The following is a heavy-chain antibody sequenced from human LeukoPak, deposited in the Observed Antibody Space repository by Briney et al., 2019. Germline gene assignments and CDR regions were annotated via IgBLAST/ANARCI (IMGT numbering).Heavy chain of an antibody. CDR3: ARSKILRYFDWLLLDY. CDR2: IYNSGST. Sequence: SETLSLTCTVSGGSISSSSYYWGWIRQRPGKGLEWVGSIYNSGSTYYNSSLKSRVTISVDTSKNQFSLKLSSVTAADTAVYYCARSKILRYFDWLLLDYWGQGILVTVSS. J-gene: IGHJ4*02. CDR1: GGSISSSSYY. V-gene: IGHV4-39*01. D-gene: IGHD3-9*01.